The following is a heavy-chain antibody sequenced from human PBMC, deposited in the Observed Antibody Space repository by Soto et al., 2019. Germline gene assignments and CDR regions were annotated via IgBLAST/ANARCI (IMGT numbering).Heavy chain of an antibody. CDR2: IYSGGST. Sequence: GGSLRLSCAASGFTVSSNYMSWVRQAPGKGLEWVSVIYSGGSTYYADSVKGRFTISRDNSKNTLYLQMNSLRAEDTAVYYCAREKFVRGVIINWFDPWGQGTLVTVSS. CDR3: AREKFVRGVIINWFDP. J-gene: IGHJ5*02. D-gene: IGHD3-10*01. V-gene: IGHV3-66*01. CDR1: GFTVSSNY.